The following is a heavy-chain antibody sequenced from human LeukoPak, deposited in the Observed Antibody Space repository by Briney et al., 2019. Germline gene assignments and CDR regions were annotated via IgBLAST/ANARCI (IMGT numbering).Heavy chain of an antibody. D-gene: IGHD3-3*01. CDR2: IYYSGST. V-gene: IGHV4-59*01. Sequence: EPSETLSLTCTVSGGSISSYYWSWIRQPPGKGLELIGYIYYSGSTNYNPSLKSRVTISVDTSKNQFSLKLSSVTAADTAVYYCARSPYYDFWSGYSSYYYGMDVWGQGTTCTVSS. J-gene: IGHJ6*02. CDR1: GGSISSYY. CDR3: ARSPYYDFWSGYSSYYYGMDV.